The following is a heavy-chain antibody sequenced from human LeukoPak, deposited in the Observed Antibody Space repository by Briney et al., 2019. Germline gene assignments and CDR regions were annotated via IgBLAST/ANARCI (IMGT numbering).Heavy chain of an antibody. J-gene: IGHJ4*02. CDR3: ARAVDVADY. V-gene: IGHV3-7*01. CDR2: INPDGSIK. Sequence: GGSLRLSCVASGFTFGHHFMSWVRQAPGGGLEWVSHINPDGSIKFHADSVKGRFNISRDNARNSVYLQMNSLRGEDTAVYYCARAVDVADYWGQGTLVAVSS. CDR1: GFTFGHHF. D-gene: IGHD3-16*01.